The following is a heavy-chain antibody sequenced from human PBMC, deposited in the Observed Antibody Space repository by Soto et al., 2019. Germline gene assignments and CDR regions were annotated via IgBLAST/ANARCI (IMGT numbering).Heavy chain of an antibody. CDR1: GFTFDDYA. V-gene: IGHV3-9*01. D-gene: IGHD6-19*01. CDR3: AKDYSSGWYRGSYYYYGMDV. J-gene: IGHJ6*02. CDR2: ISWNSGSI. Sequence: VQLVESGGGLVQPGRSLRLSCAASGFTFDDYAMHWVRQAPGKGLEWVSGISWNSGSIGYADSVKGRFTISRDNAKNSLYLQMNSLRAEDTALYYCAKDYSSGWYRGSYYYYGMDVWGQGTTVTVSS.